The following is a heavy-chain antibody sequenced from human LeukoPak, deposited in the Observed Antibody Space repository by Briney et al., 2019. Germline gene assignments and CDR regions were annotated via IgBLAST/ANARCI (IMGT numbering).Heavy chain of an antibody. Sequence: SETLSLTCAVYGGSFSGYYWSWIRQPPGKGLEWIGEINHSGSTNYNPSLKSRVTISVDTSKNQFSLKLSSVTAADTAVYYCARLCSSTTCYTYWGQGTLVTVSS. CDR2: INHSGST. D-gene: IGHD2-2*02. CDR3: ARLCSSTTCYTY. CDR1: GGSFSGYY. J-gene: IGHJ4*02. V-gene: IGHV4-34*01.